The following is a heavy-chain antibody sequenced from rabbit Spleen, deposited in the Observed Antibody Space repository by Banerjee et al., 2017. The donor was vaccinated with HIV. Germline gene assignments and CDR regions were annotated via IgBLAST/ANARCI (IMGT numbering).Heavy chain of an antibody. Sequence: QSLEESGGDLVKPGASLTLTCTASGFSFSSNDYMCWVRQAPGKGLEWISCIAGSGSGFTYSATWAKGRFTCSKTSSTTVTLQMTSLTVADTATYFCARDTGSSFSSYGMDLWGPGTRHRL. D-gene: IGHD8-1*01. V-gene: IGHV1S40*01. CDR1: GFSFSSNDY. CDR3: ARDTGSSFSSYGMDL. J-gene: IGHJ6*01. CDR2: IAGSGSGFT.